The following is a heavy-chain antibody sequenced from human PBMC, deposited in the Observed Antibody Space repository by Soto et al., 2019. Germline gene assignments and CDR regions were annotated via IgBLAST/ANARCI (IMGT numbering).Heavy chain of an antibody. CDR1: GGSISSYY. Sequence: SETLSLTCTVSGGSISSYYWSWIRQPAGKGLEWIGRIYTNGSTNYNPSLKSRVTMSIATSKNLFSLKLSSVTAADTAVYYCARDRAAAGPHSFDPWGQGTLVTVSS. J-gene: IGHJ5*02. CDR2: IYTNGST. D-gene: IGHD6-13*01. CDR3: ARDRAAAGPHSFDP. V-gene: IGHV4-4*07.